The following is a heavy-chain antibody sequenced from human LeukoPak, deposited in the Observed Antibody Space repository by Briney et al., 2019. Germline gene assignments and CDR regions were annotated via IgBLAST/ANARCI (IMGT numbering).Heavy chain of an antibody. D-gene: IGHD3-9*01. CDR1: GFTFTSSA. CDR2: IVVGSGNT. Sequence: SVKVSCKASGFTFTSSAMQWVRQARGQRLEWIGWIVVGSGNTNYAQKFQERVTITRDMSTSTAYMELSSLRSDDTAVYYCARGNKDYDILTGYTYGMDVWGQGTTVTVSS. V-gene: IGHV1-58*02. CDR3: ARGNKDYDILTGYTYGMDV. J-gene: IGHJ6*02.